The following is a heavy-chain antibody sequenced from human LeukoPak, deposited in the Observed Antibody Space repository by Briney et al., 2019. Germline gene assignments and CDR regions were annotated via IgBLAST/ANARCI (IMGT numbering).Heavy chain of an antibody. V-gene: IGHV1-46*01. CDR2: INPSDGGT. Sequence: ASVKVSCKASGYTFTSHYMHWVRQAPGQGLEWMGIINPSDGGTSYAQKFQGRVTMTRDTSTSTVYMELSSLRSEDTAVYYCARVEWEYTAMVTGPRGMDVWGQGTTVTVSS. CDR1: GYTFTSHY. D-gene: IGHD5-18*01. CDR3: ARVEWEYTAMVTGPRGMDV. J-gene: IGHJ6*02.